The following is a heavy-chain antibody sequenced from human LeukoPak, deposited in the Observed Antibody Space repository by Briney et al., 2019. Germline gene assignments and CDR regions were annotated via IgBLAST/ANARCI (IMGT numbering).Heavy chain of an antibody. J-gene: IGHJ3*02. Sequence: ASVKVSCKASGGTFSSYAISWVRQAPGQGLEWMGGIIPIFGTANYAQKFQGRVTITTDESTSTAYMELSSLRSEDTAVYYCARVGDCSSTSCPNYHAFDIWGQGTMVTVSS. D-gene: IGHD2-2*01. CDR2: IIPIFGTA. CDR3: ARVGDCSSTSCPNYHAFDI. V-gene: IGHV1-69*05. CDR1: GGTFSSYA.